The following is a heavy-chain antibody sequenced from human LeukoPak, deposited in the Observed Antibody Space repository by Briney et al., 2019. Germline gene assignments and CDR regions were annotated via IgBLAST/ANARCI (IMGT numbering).Heavy chain of an antibody. CDR3: ARRVPYSSNWFDP. Sequence: SETLSLTCTVSGGSISTYYWTWIRQPPGKGLEWIGYIYYSGSTNYNPSLNSRVTISVDTSKNQFSLKLSSVTAADTAVYYCARRVPYSSNWFDPWGQGTLVTVSS. V-gene: IGHV4-59*08. J-gene: IGHJ5*02. D-gene: IGHD4-11*01. CDR2: IYYSGST. CDR1: GGSISTYY.